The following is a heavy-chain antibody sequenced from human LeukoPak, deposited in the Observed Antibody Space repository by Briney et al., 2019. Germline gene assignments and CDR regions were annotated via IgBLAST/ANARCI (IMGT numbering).Heavy chain of an antibody. CDR3: VRAPRVDSGYQYYFDY. D-gene: IGHD3-22*01. V-gene: IGHV3-7*04. CDR1: RFTFSSDS. CDR2: IKQDGSHQ. Sequence: GGSRRLSRAAARFTFSSDSMGWDRHAPGEGLGWVAKIKQDGSHQSYVDSVKGRFTISRDNAKNSLYLQMNSLRAEDTAVYYCVRAPRVDSGYQYYFDYWGQGTLVTVSS. J-gene: IGHJ4*02.